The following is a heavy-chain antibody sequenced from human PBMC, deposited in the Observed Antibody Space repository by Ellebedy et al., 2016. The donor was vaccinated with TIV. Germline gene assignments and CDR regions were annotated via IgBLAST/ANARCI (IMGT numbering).Heavy chain of an antibody. CDR1: GYTFTIYG. V-gene: IGHV1-18*01. J-gene: IGHJ6*02. D-gene: IGHD1-14*01. Sequence: ASVKVSXKASGYTFTIYGITWVRQAPGQGLEWMGWISAYGNTNYAQKLRGRVTMTTDTSTSTAYMELRSLRSDDTAVYYCARDPPDRESGMDVWGQGTTVTVSS. CDR3: ARDPPDRESGMDV. CDR2: ISAYGNT.